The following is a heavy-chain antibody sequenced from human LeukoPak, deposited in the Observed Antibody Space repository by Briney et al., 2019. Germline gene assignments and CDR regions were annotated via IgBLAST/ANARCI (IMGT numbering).Heavy chain of an antibody. CDR2: INHSGST. CDR1: GGSFSGYY. Sequence: PSETLSLTCAVYGGSFSGYYWSWIRQPPGKGLEWIGEINHSGSTNYNPSLKSRVTISVDTSKNQFSLKLSSVTAADTAVYYCARGSLHYDYVWGSYRYTSNWFDPWGQGTLVTVSS. V-gene: IGHV4-34*01. CDR3: ARGSLHYDYVWGSYRYTSNWFDP. J-gene: IGHJ5*02. D-gene: IGHD3-16*02.